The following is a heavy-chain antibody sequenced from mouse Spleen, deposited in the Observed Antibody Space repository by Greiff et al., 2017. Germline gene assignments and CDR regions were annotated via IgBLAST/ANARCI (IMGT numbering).Heavy chain of an antibody. CDR1: GYTFTSYW. V-gene: IGHV1-50*01. D-gene: IGHD2-1*01. CDR2: IDPSDSYT. Sequence: VQLQQPGAELVKPGASVKLSCKASGYTFTSYWMQWVKQRPGQGLEWIGEIDPSDSYTNYNQKFKGKATLTVDTSSSTAYMQLSSLTSEDSAVYYCALGNGNYVAMDYWGQGTSVTVSS. J-gene: IGHJ4*01. CDR3: ALGNGNYVAMDY.